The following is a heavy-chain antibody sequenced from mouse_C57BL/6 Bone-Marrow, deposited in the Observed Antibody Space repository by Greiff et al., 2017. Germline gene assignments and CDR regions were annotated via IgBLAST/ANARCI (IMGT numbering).Heavy chain of an antibody. Sequence: VQLKQSGPELVKPGASVKMSCKASGYTFTDYNMHWVKQSHGKSLEWIGYINPNNGGTSYNQKFKGKATLTVNKSSSTAYMELRSLTSEDSAVYYCARFEHFYWYFDVWGTGTTVTVSS. CDR1: GYTFTDYN. CDR3: ARFEHFYWYFDV. J-gene: IGHJ1*03. CDR2: INPNNGGT. V-gene: IGHV1-22*01.